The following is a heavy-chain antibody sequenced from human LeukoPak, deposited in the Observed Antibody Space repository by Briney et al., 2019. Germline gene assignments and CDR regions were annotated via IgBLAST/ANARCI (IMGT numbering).Heavy chain of an antibody. Sequence: SETLSLTCTVSGGSISSGGYYWSWIRQHPGKGLEWIGYIYYSGSTYYNPSLKSRVTISVDTSKNQFSLKLSSVTAADTAVYYRARRIPRSAYLDYWGQGTLVTVSS. CDR3: ARRIPRSAYLDY. J-gene: IGHJ4*02. V-gene: IGHV4-31*03. CDR2: IYYSGST. CDR1: GGSISSGGYY. D-gene: IGHD2-15*01.